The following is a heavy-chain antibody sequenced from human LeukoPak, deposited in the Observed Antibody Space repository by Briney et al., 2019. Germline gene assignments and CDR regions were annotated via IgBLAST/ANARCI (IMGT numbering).Heavy chain of an antibody. CDR3: AVYITTSGTLDY. J-gene: IGHJ4*02. CDR1: GGSFSGYY. Sequence: SETLSLTCAVYGGSFSGYYWSWIRQPPGKGLEWIGEIDHSGSTKYNPSLKSRVTISVDTSKNQFSLKLSSVTAADTAVYYCAVYITTSGTLDYFGQGTLVTVSS. CDR2: IDHSGST. D-gene: IGHD6-13*01. V-gene: IGHV4-34*01.